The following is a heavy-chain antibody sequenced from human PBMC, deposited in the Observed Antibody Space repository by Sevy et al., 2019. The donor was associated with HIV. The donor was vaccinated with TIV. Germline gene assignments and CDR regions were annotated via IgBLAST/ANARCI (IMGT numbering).Heavy chain of an antibody. CDR1: GFTFSTYS. Sequence: GESLKISCAASGFTFSTYSMNWVRQAPGKGLEWVSSISSTSSYIDYAYSVKGRFTISRDNAKNSLYLQMSNLRAEDTAVYYCARDYNSGWRKFNLFDPWGQGTLVTVSS. CDR2: ISSTSSYI. V-gene: IGHV3-21*01. J-gene: IGHJ5*02. D-gene: IGHD6-19*01. CDR3: ARDYNSGWRKFNLFDP.